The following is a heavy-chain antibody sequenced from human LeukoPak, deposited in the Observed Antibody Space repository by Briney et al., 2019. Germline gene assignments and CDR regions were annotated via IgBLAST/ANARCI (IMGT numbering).Heavy chain of an antibody. Sequence: SETLSLTCTVSGGSISSGDYYWSWIRQPPGKGLEWIGYIYYSGSTYYNPSLKSRVTISVDTSKNQFSLKLSSVTAADTAVCYCARADYKLLWFGSGWFDPWGQGTLVTVSS. D-gene: IGHD3-10*01. CDR3: ARADYKLLWFGSGWFDP. V-gene: IGHV4-30-4*01. J-gene: IGHJ5*02. CDR1: GGSISSGDYY. CDR2: IYYSGST.